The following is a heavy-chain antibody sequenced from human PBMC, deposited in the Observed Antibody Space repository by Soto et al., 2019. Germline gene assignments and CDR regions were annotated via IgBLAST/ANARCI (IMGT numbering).Heavy chain of an antibody. Sequence: ASVKVSCKASGYSFTSYGISWVRQAPGQGLEWMGWISAYNGNTKYAQKLQGRVTMTTDTSTSTAYMELRSLRSEDTAVYYCAAGIWDFYYDGMDVWGQGTTVTVSS. J-gene: IGHJ6*02. CDR2: ISAYNGNT. CDR3: AAGIWDFYYDGMDV. D-gene: IGHD1-1*01. V-gene: IGHV1-18*01. CDR1: GYSFTSYG.